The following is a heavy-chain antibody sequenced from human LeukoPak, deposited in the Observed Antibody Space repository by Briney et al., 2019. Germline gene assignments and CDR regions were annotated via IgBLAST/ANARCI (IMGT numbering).Heavy chain of an antibody. CDR1: GFTFSNYA. J-gene: IGHJ4*02. D-gene: IGHD3-10*01. CDR2: ISANGDTT. V-gene: IGHV3-23*01. CDR3: AKVKGVLDY. Sequence: GGSLRLSCAASGFTFSNYAMNWVRQAPGKGLEWVSGISANGDTTYYVDSVRGRFTISRDNSKNSVFLQMNSLRDADTAVYYCAKVKGVLDYWGQGTLVTVSS.